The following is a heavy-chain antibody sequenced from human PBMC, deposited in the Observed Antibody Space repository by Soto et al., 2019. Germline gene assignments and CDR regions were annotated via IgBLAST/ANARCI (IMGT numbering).Heavy chain of an antibody. J-gene: IGHJ4*02. CDR1: GYTFTSYA. CDR3: ARSSGYYDVDY. V-gene: IGHV1-3*01. D-gene: IGHD3-22*01. CDR2: INAGNGNT. Sequence: QVQLVQSGAEVKKPGASVKVSCKASGYTFTSYAMHWVRQAPGQRLEWMGWINAGNGNTKYSQKFQGRVTITRDTSASTAYMELTSLRSEATAVYYCARSSGYYDVDYWGQGTLVTVSS.